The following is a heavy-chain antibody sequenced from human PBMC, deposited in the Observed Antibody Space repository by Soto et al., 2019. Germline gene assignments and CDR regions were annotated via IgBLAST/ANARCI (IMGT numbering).Heavy chain of an antibody. J-gene: IGHJ6*03. V-gene: IGHV4-59*12. CDR1: GGSISGYY. CDR2: INYNGSI. D-gene: IGHD2-21*01. Sequence: PSETLSLTCTVSGGSISGYYWSWIRQPPGMGLEWIGEINYNGSINYSPSLKSRVTMSVDTSKNHFSLTLNSVTAADTATYYCARGGISHWAYFYYMDVWDRGTTVTVSS. CDR3: ARGGISHWAYFYYMDV.